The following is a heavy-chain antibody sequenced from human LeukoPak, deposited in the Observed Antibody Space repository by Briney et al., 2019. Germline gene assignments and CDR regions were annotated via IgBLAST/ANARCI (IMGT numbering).Heavy chain of an antibody. Sequence: GGPLRLSCAASGFTFSSYSMNWVRQAPGKGLQWVSYISSSSSTIYYADSVKGRFTISRDNAKNSLYLQMNSLRAEDTAVYYCARENSRPYNWFDPWGQGTLVTVSS. CDR2: ISSSSSTI. CDR1: GFTFSSYS. CDR3: ARENSRPYNWFDP. D-gene: IGHD1-7*01. V-gene: IGHV3-48*01. J-gene: IGHJ5*02.